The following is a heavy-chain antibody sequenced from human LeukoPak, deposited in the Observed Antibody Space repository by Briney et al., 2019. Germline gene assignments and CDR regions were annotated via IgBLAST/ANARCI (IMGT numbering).Heavy chain of an antibody. V-gene: IGHV4-59*01. D-gene: IGHD5-24*01. CDR3: ARFSLMATTFDY. CDR1: GGSISSYY. Sequence: PSETLSLTCTVSGGSISSYYWSWIRQPPGKGLEWIGYIYYSGSTNYNPFLKSRVTISVDTSKNQFSLKLSSVTAADTAVYYCARFSLMATTFDYWGQGTLVTVSS. J-gene: IGHJ4*02. CDR2: IYYSGST.